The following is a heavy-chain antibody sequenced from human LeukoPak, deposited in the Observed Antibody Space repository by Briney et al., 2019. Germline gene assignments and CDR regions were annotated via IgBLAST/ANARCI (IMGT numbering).Heavy chain of an antibody. J-gene: IGHJ4*02. D-gene: IGHD3-10*01. CDR2: ISWNSGSI. Sequence: GGSLRLSCAASGFTFDDYGMSWVRQAPGKGLEWVSGISWNSGSIGYADSVKGRFTISRDNAKNSLYLQMNSLRAEETALYYCAKDIVSRYYYGSGSYLWEGGPFDYWGQGTLVTVSS. CDR1: GFTFDDYG. CDR3: AKDIVSRYYYGSGSYLWEGGPFDY. V-gene: IGHV3-9*01.